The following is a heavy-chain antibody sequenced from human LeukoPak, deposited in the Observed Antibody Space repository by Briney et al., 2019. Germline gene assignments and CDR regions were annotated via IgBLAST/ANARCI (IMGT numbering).Heavy chain of an antibody. Sequence: PGGSLRLSCAASGFTFSSYGMHWVRQAPGKGLEWVAVIWYGGSNKYYADSVEGRFTISRDNAKNTLYLQMNSLRAEDTAVYYCTREVSGSLYFDYWGQGTLVTVSS. J-gene: IGHJ4*02. CDR3: TREVSGSLYFDY. D-gene: IGHD1-26*01. CDR2: IWYGGSNK. CDR1: GFTFSSYG. V-gene: IGHV3-33*08.